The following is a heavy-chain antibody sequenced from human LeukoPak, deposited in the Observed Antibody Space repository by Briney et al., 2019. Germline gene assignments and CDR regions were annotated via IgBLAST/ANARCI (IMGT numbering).Heavy chain of an antibody. Sequence: ASVKVSCKASGYTITSYDINWVRQATGQGLEWMGWMNPNSGNTGYAQKFQGRVTITRNTSISTAYMELSSLRSEDTAVYYCARVSYYGSGSYFWFDPWGQGTLVTVSS. CDR3: ARVSYYGSGSYFWFDP. V-gene: IGHV1-8*03. CDR2: MNPNSGNT. D-gene: IGHD3-10*01. J-gene: IGHJ5*02. CDR1: GYTITSYD.